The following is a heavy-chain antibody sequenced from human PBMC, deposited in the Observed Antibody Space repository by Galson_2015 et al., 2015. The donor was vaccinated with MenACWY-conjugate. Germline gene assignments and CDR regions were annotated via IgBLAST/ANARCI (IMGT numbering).Heavy chain of an antibody. CDR2: LIQLFDIT. Sequence: SVKVSCKASGGTFSSYPIGWVRQAPGHRLEWVGGLIQLFDITHYAQQLQGRVTLPADKSPGTAYMELRSLRSGDTGIYYCARESEMRDGLLVYWGQGTLVTVS. D-gene: IGHD2/OR15-2a*01. CDR3: ARESEMRDGLLVY. J-gene: IGHJ4*02. CDR1: GGTFSSYP. V-gene: IGHV1-69*10.